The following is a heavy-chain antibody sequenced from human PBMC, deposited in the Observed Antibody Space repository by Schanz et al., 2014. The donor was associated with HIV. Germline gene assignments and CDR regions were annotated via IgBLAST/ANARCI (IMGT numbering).Heavy chain of an antibody. CDR1: GYTLTPLS. J-gene: IGHJ4*02. V-gene: IGHV1-24*01. D-gene: IGHD6-13*01. Sequence: QVQVVQSGAEVKKPGASVKVSCSVSGYTLTPLSLHWVRQAPGKGLEWMGAFDPENGETIYAQKFQGRVTVTEDTSSDTVYMELRSLRSEDTAVYYCARDSPVAAGTLDYWGQGTLVTVSS. CDR3: ARDSPVAAGTLDY. CDR2: FDPENGET.